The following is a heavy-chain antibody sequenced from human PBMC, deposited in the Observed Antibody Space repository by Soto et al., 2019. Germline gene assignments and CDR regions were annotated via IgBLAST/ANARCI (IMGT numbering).Heavy chain of an antibody. J-gene: IGHJ5*02. CDR1: GFSLSTSGAA. V-gene: IGHV2-5*02. CDR2: IYWDGDK. D-gene: IGHD3-3*01. Sequence: QINLIESGPMLVKPTHTLTLTCTFSGFSLSTSGAAVGWVRQPPGRALEWLALIYWDGDKRYNASLGNRLTITKDTSMNQVVLTLTNVDPADTATYYCAHRATMTIFGLIIDNGIWFDPWGQGTRVIVSS. CDR3: AHRATMTIFGLIIDNGIWFDP.